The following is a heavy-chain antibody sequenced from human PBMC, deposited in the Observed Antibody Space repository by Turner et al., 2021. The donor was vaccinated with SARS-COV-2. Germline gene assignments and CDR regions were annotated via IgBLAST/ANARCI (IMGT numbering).Heavy chain of an antibody. CDR3: ARERGFGMDV. D-gene: IGHD3-10*01. J-gene: IGHJ6*02. Sequence: EVQLVESGGGLVQPGGSLRLSCAASGCTFSSYSMNWVSQAPGKGLEWVSYISTTSNTIYYADSVRGRFTISRDNAKNSLYLQMNSLRAEDTAVYYCARERGFGMDVWGQGTTVTVSS. CDR2: ISTTSNTI. V-gene: IGHV3-48*01. CDR1: GCTFSSYS.